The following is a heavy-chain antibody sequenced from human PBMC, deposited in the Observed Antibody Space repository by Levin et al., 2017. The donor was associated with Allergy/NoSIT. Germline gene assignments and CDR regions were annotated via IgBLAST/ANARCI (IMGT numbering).Heavy chain of an antibody. CDR1: GFSLSTTGVG. V-gene: IGHV2-5*01. Sequence: ESGPTLVKPTQTLTLTCTFSGFSLSTTGVGVGWIRQSPGKALEWLVLIYWNDDKHYSPSLKSRLTITKDTSKKQVVLTMTNMDPVDTATYYCARPTRRGELLVYFDYWGQGTLVTVSS. D-gene: IGHD1-7*01. J-gene: IGHJ4*02. CDR2: IYWNDDK. CDR3: ARPTRRGELLVYFDY.